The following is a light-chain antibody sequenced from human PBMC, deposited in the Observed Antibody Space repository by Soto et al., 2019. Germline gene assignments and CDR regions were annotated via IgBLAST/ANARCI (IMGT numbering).Light chain of an antibody. V-gene: IGKV1-5*03. CDR2: KAS. J-gene: IGKJ5*01. CDR1: QSISSW. Sequence: DIQMTQSPSTLSASVGDRVTITCRASQSISSWLAWYQQKPGKAPKLLIYKASSLESGVPSRFSGSGSGTEFNLTTSSLQTDDFATDYCQQYNSYSITFGQGTRLEIK. CDR3: QQYNSYSIT.